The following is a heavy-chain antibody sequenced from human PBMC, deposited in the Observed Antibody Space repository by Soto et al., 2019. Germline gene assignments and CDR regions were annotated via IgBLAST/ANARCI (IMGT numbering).Heavy chain of an antibody. CDR1: GFTFTSSA. Sequence: SMKVSCKASGFTFTSSAMQWVRQARGQRLEWIGWIVVGSGNTNYAQKFQERVTITRDMSTSTAYMELSSLRSEDTAVYYCAAEEYSSSSGGVDYWGQGTLVTVSS. D-gene: IGHD6-6*01. V-gene: IGHV1-58*02. CDR2: IVVGSGNT. J-gene: IGHJ4*02. CDR3: AAEEYSSSSGGVDY.